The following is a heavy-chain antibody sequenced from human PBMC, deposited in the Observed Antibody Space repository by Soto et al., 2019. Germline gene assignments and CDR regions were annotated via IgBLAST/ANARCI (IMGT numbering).Heavy chain of an antibody. D-gene: IGHD6-19*01. CDR1: GFTFSSYA. V-gene: IGHV3-23*01. CDR2: ISGSGGST. Sequence: GGSLRFSCAASGFTFSSYAMSWVRQAPGKGLEWVSAISGSGGSTYYADSVKGRFTISRDNSKNTLYLQMNSLRAEDTAVYYCANEIDSSGWDGEGGGLFDYWGQGTLVTVSS. CDR3: ANEIDSSGWDGEGGGLFDY. J-gene: IGHJ4*02.